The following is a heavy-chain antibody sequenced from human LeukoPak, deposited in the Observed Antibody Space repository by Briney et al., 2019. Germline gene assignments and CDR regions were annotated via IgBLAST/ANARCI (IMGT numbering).Heavy chain of an antibody. Sequence: SVKLSCKASGFSFTSSGMQWVRQARGQRLEWVGGSVVGSGNTNYAQNVQRGVTITRDMSNSTAYMELSSLRSEDTAVYYCAAGTGWLHPNKHWGQGTLVTVSS. CDR1: GFSFTSSG. V-gene: IGHV1-58*02. D-gene: IGHD5-24*01. CDR2: SVVGSGNT. J-gene: IGHJ4*02. CDR3: AAGTGWLHPNKH.